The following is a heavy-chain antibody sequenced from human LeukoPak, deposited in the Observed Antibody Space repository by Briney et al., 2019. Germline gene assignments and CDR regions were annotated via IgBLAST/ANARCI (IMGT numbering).Heavy chain of an antibody. D-gene: IGHD3-22*01. Sequence: QTGGSLRLSCAASGFKSSNHWMTWVRQAPGKGLEWVANIKEDGSRKNYVASVRGRFTIFRDNPKNSLYLQMNSLRAEDTAVYYCATPLDYFDGSGYHQGGDWGQGTLVTVSS. CDR1: GFKSSNHW. V-gene: IGHV3-7*03. CDR3: ATPLDYFDGSGYHQGGD. J-gene: IGHJ4*02. CDR2: IKEDGSRK.